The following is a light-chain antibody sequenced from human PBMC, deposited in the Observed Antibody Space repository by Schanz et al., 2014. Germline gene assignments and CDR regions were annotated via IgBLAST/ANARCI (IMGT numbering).Light chain of an antibody. Sequence: PGERVTLSCRASQSVSRGYLTWDQQKPGQAPRLLVYDASTRATGIPARFSGSGSGTDFTLTISRLEPEDFAVYYCQHFGWPPLYTFGPGTRVDI. CDR3: QHFGWPPLYT. CDR2: DAS. CDR1: QSVSRGY. V-gene: IGKV3-20*01. J-gene: IGKJ3*01.